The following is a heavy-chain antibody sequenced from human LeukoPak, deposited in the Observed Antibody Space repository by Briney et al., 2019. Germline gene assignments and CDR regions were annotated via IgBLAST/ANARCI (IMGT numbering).Heavy chain of an antibody. V-gene: IGHV4-31*03. D-gene: IGHD3-22*01. Sequence: EPSQTLSLTCTVSGGSISSGGYYWSWIRQHPGKGLEWIGYIYYSGSTYYNPSLKSRVTISVDTSKNQFSLKLSSVTAADTAVYYCARAHYASSNIKVPFDVWGKGTTVTVSS. J-gene: IGHJ6*04. CDR3: ARAHYASSNIKVPFDV. CDR2: IYYSGST. CDR1: GGSISSGGYY.